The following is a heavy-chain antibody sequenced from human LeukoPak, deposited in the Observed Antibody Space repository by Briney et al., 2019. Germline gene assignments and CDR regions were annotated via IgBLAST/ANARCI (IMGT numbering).Heavy chain of an antibody. CDR3: AKRGEDPVDLDY. D-gene: IGHD3-16*01. J-gene: IGHJ4*02. V-gene: IGHV3-23*01. CDR2: ITGSGDRT. CDR1: GVTFSSQA. Sequence: GGSLRLSCGVSGVTFSSQAMNWVRQASGKGLEWVSAITGSGDRTFYTDSVRGRFTVSRDNSKNTLYLQMNGLRAEDTAVYYCAKRGEDPVDLDYWGQGTLVTVSS.